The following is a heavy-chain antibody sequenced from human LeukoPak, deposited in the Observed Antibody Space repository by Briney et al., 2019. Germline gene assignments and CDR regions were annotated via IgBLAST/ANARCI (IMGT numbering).Heavy chain of an antibody. D-gene: IGHD5-12*01. Sequence: GGSLRLSCAASGFTFSIYAMSWVRQAPGEGLDWVSSISARGGYTYYADSVKGRFTISRDNSTNTLYLQLNSLRGEDTAIYYCAKGLNGYDFDYWGQGALVTVSS. CDR3: AKGLNGYDFDY. J-gene: IGHJ4*02. CDR1: GFTFSIYA. CDR2: ISARGGYT. V-gene: IGHV3-23*01.